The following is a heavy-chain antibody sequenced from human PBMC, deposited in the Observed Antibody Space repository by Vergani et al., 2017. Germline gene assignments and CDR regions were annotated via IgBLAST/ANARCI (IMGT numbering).Heavy chain of an antibody. D-gene: IGHD2-2*01. J-gene: IGHJ4*02. Sequence: QVQLQESGPGLVKPSQTLSLTCTVSGGSISSGGYYWSWIRQHPGKGLEWIGYIYYSGSTYYNPSLKSRVTISVDTSKNQFSLKLSSVTAADMAVYYCARAFRGYCSSTSCFSPINWGQGTLVTVSS. CDR3: ARAFRGYCSSTSCFSPIN. CDR2: IYYSGST. V-gene: IGHV4-31*03. CDR1: GGSISSGGYY.